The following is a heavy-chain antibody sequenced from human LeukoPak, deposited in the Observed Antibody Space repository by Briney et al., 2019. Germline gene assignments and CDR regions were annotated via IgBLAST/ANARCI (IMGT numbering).Heavy chain of an antibody. J-gene: IGHJ4*02. CDR2: IYYSGST. CDR1: GGPISPYY. CDR3: ARHGVEGSSWYFDY. D-gene: IGHD6-13*01. V-gene: IGHV4-59*08. Sequence: KPSETLSLTCTVSGGPISPYYWTWIRQPPGRGLEWIGYIYYSGSTKYNPSLKSRVTISVDTSKNQFSLKLSSVTAADTAVYYCARHGVEGSSWYFDYWGREPWSPSPQ.